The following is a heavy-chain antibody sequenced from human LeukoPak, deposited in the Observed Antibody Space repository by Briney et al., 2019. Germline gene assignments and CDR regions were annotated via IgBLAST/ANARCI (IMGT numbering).Heavy chain of an antibody. V-gene: IGHV3-21*01. Sequence: GGSLRLSCAASGITFSNTWMSWVRQAPGKGLEWVSSISSSSSYIYYADSVKGRFTISRDNAKNTLFLQMNSLRPEDTAVYYCARPNPAFGYWGQGTLVTVSS. CDR2: ISSSSSYI. CDR1: GITFSNTW. D-gene: IGHD1-14*01. J-gene: IGHJ4*02. CDR3: ARPNPAFGY.